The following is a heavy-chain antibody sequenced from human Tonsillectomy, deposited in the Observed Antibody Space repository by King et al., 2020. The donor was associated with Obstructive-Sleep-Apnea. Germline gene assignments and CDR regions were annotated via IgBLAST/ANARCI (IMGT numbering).Heavy chain of an antibody. CDR3: ARVSSSGWPKY. D-gene: IGHD6-19*01. CDR1: GFTFSSYS. V-gene: IGHV3-48*04. CDR2: ISSSSSPI. J-gene: IGHJ4*02. Sequence: QLVQSGGGLVQPGGSLRLSCAASGFTFSSYSMTWVRQAPGQGLEWVSYISSSSSPIYYADSMKGRFTISRDNAKNSLFLQMNSLRVEDTAVYYCARVSSSGWPKYWGQGTLVTVSS.